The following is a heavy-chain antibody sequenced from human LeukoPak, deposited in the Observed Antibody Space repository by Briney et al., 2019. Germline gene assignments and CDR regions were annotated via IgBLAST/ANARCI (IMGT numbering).Heavy chain of an antibody. CDR1: GGTFSSYA. V-gene: IGHV1-69*05. CDR3: AAEQGHSNWFDP. CDR2: IIPIFGTA. Sequence: GASVKVSCKASGGTFSSYAISWVRQAPGQGLEWMGGIIPIFGTANYAQKFQERVTITRDMSTSTAYMELSSLRSEDTAVYYCAAEQGHSNWFDPWGQGTLVTVSS. J-gene: IGHJ5*02.